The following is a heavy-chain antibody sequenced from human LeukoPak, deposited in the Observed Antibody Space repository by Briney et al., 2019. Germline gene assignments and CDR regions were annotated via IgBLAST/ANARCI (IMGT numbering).Heavy chain of an antibody. Sequence: GGSLRLSCAASGNYWMHWVRQAPGKGLVWVSHINSDGSWTSYADSVKGRFTKSRDNAKNTLYLQMNSLRAEDTAVYYCVRDSNYHPDCWGQGTLVTVSS. J-gene: IGHJ4*02. CDR3: VRDSNYHPDC. V-gene: IGHV3-74*01. CDR1: GNYW. D-gene: IGHD4-11*01. CDR2: INSDGSWT.